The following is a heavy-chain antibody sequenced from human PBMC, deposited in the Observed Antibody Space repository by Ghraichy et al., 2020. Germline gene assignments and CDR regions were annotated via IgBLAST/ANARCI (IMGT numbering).Heavy chain of an antibody. CDR2: IYHDGGT. CDR3: AREGHFWSGSMDV. J-gene: IGHJ6*02. D-gene: IGHD3-3*02. V-gene: IGHV4-59*01. Sequence: SQTLSLTCSVSGGSTSSNYWTWIRQPPGKGLEWIGCIYHDGGTNYNPSLNSRVTISLDTSENQFSLKMRSVTAADTAVYYCAREGHFWSGSMDVWDQGTTVTVSS. CDR1: GGSTSSNY.